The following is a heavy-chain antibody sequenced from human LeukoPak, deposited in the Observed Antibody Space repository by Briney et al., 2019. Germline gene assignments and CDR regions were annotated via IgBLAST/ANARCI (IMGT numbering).Heavy chain of an antibody. V-gene: IGHV3-48*01. CDR2: ISSSSSAI. Sequence: GGSLRLSCAASGFTFSSYSMNWVRQAPGKGLEWVSYISSSSSAIYYADSVKGRFTISRDNAKNSLYLQMNSLRAEDTAVYYCARTEVITMVRGVIADYYYMDVWGKGTTVTVSS. CDR3: ARTEVITMVRGVIADYYYMDV. D-gene: IGHD3-10*01. J-gene: IGHJ6*03. CDR1: GFTFSSYS.